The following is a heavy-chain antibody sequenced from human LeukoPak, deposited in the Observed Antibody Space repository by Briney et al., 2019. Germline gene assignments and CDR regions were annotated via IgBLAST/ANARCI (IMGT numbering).Heavy chain of an antibody. Sequence: SETLSLTCAVYGGSFSGYYWSWIRQPPGKGLEWTGEINHSGSTNYNPSLKSRVTISVDTSKNQFSLKLSSVTAADTAVYYCARGPSGQFDYWGQGTLVTVSS. CDR1: GGSFSGYY. D-gene: IGHD3-10*01. V-gene: IGHV4-34*01. J-gene: IGHJ4*02. CDR3: ARGPSGQFDY. CDR2: INHSGST.